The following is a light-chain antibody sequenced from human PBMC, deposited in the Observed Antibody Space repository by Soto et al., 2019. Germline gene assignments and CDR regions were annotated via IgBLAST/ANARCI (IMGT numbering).Light chain of an antibody. CDR3: QQYNNWPWT. CDR1: QSVSSSY. J-gene: IGKJ1*01. V-gene: IGKV3-15*01. Sequence: EIGLTQSPGTLSLSTGERATLSCRASQSVSSSYLAWYQQKPGQAPRLLIHGASTRATGFPARFSGSGSGTDFTLTISSLQSEDFAVYYCQQYNNWPWTFGHGTMVDIK. CDR2: GAS.